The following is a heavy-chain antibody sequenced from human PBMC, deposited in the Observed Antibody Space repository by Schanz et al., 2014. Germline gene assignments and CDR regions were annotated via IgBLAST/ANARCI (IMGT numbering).Heavy chain of an antibody. CDR1: GDSMNSGDYS. CDR3: ARAAGPVDY. J-gene: IGHJ4*02. Sequence: QVQLQESGPGLVKPSQTLSLTCSVSGDSMNSGDYSWSWIRQPPGKGLEWIGYIYYSGSTYYNPSPKMRVTISVATSKNLFALMLGSVTAADTAVYYCARAAGPVDYWGQGTLVTVSS. D-gene: IGHD6-13*01. CDR2: IYYSGST. V-gene: IGHV4-30-4*07.